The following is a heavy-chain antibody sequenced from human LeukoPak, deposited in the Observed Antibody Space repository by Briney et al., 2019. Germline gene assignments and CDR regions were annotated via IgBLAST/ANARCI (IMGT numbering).Heavy chain of an antibody. CDR3: AGAPETGH. D-gene: IGHD5-24*01. V-gene: IGHV3-66*01. CDR2: INDGDRS. CDR1: GFTVSNNY. J-gene: IGHJ4*02. Sequence: GGSLRLSCAVSGFTVSNNYMTWVRQAPRKGLESVSIINDGDRSFYAVSVKGRFTVFRDNAKNMLYLQMTSLRAEDTAVYYCAGAPETGHWGQGTLVTVSS.